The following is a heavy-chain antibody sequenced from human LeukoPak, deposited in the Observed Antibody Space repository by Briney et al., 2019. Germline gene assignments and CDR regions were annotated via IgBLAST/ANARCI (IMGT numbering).Heavy chain of an antibody. CDR3: ARVRDRSSYFYDFDY. V-gene: IGHV4-59*01. CDR2: IHYSGST. Sequence: PSETLSLTCTVSGGSINSYYWSWIRQPPGKGLEWIGYIHYSGSTNYNPSLKSRVTISVDTSKNQFSLKLSSVTAADTAVYYCARVRDRSSYFYDFDYWGQGTLVTVSS. CDR1: GGSINSYY. J-gene: IGHJ4*02. D-gene: IGHD3-22*01.